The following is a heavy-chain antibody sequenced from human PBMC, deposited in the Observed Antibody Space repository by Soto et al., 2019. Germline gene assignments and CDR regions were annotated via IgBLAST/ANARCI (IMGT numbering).Heavy chain of an antibody. CDR3: AREGTSGGIDY. V-gene: IGHV3-48*03. CDR1: GFTFSSYG. CDR2: ISSSGSTI. J-gene: IGHJ4*02. Sequence: GGSLRLSCAASGFTFSSYGMSWVRQAPGKGLKWASYISSSGSTIYYADSVKGRFTISRDSAKNSLYLQMNSLRAEDTAVYYCAREGTSGGIDYWGQGTLVTVSS. D-gene: IGHD2-2*01.